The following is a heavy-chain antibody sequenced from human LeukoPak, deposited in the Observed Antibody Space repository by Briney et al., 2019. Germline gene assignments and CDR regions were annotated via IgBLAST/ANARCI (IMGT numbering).Heavy chain of an antibody. D-gene: IGHD2-15*01. CDR1: VGSLSAYY. J-gene: IGHJ4*02. Sequence: PSETLSLTCAVYVGSLSAYYWSWIRQPPGKGLEWIGEVNHSGSANYNPSLKSRVTMSVDTSKNQFSLKLRSVTAADTAVYYCARSPRYCSGGSCYFLHYWGQGTLVTVPS. V-gene: IGHV4-34*01. CDR3: ARSPRYCSGGSCYFLHY. CDR2: VNHSGSA.